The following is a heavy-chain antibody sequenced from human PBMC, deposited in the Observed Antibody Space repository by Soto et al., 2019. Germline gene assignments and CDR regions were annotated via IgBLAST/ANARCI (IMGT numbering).Heavy chain of an antibody. D-gene: IGHD2-8*02. CDR2: IIPIFGTA. CDR1: GGTFSSYA. V-gene: IGHV1-69*13. J-gene: IGHJ6*01. Sequence: SVKVSCKASGGTFSSYAISWVRQAPGQGLEWMGGIIPIFGTANYAQKFQWRVTITADESTSTAYRELSSRRSEDTAVYDCAGWWCFRKVLRFGMDGRGQGATVTGFS. CDR3: AGWWCFRKVLRFGMDG.